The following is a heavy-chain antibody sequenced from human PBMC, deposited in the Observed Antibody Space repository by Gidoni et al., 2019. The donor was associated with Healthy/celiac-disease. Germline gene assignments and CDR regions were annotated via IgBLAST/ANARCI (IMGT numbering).Heavy chain of an antibody. CDR2: ISGSGGST. V-gene: IGHV3-23*01. Sequence: EVQLLESGGGLVQPGGSLRLSCAASGFTFSSYAMSWVRQAPGKGLEWVSAISGSGGSTYYADSVKGRFTISRDNSKNTLYLQMNSLRAEDTAVYYCAKAMGPYCSGGSCYSDSYYFDYWGQGTLVTVSS. CDR1: GFTFSSYA. D-gene: IGHD2-15*01. CDR3: AKAMGPYCSGGSCYSDSYYFDY. J-gene: IGHJ4*02.